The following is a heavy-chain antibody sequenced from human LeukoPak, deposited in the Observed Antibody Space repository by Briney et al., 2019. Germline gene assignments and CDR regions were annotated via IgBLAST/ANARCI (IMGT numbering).Heavy chain of an antibody. CDR2: IYTSGST. CDR3: ARDRHWTNDWVFDY. V-gene: IGHV4-4*07. D-gene: IGHD1/OR15-1a*01. J-gene: IGHJ4*02. CDR1: TGSVRSYY. Sequence: SSETLSLTCTVSTGSVRSYYWSWIRQPAGKGLEWIGHIYTSGSTNYNPSLKSRVTISLHTSKNQFSLNLSSVTAADTAVYYCARDRHWTNDWVFDYWGQGTLVTVSS.